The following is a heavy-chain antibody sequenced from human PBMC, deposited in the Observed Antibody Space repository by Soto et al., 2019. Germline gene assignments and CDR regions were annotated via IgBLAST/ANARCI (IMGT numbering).Heavy chain of an antibody. V-gene: IGHV5-10-1*01. Sequence: EVQLVQSGAEVKKPGESLRISCKGSGYSFTSYWISWVRQMPGKGLEWMGRIDPSDSYTNYSPSFQGHVTISADKSISTAYLQWSSLKASDTAMYYCARQRYTSGWLTGPNSYYYYGMDVWGQGTTVTVSS. CDR2: IDPSDSYT. CDR1: GYSFTSYW. J-gene: IGHJ6*02. D-gene: IGHD6-19*01. CDR3: ARQRYTSGWLTGPNSYYYYGMDV.